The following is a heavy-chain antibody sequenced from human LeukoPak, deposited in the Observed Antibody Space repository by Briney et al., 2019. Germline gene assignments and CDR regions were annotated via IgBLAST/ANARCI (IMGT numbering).Heavy chain of an antibody. CDR2: IISKGNSYAT. CDR1: GFTFSVSA. D-gene: IGHD2/OR15-2a*01. V-gene: IGHV3-73*01. CDR3: TRVYDSTTYSGAHDAFDI. J-gene: IGHJ3*02. Sequence: GGSLRLSCAASGFTFSVSAIHWVRQASGKGLEWVGRIISKGNSYATAYAASVKGRFTLSRDDSKNTAYLQMNSLKTEDTAVYYCTRVYDSTTYSGAHDAFDIWGQGTMVTVSS.